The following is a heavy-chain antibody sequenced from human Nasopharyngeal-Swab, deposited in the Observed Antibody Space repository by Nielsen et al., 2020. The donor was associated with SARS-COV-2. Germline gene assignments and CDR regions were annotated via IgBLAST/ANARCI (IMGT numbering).Heavy chain of an antibody. Sequence: GESLKISCADSGFTFGRDWMSWVRQAPGKGLEWVANIKQDGSETYYVDSVKGRFTISRDNAKNSLYLQMNSLRAEDTAVYYCARDLGHSGYDLYDYWGQGTLVTVSS. D-gene: IGHD5-12*01. J-gene: IGHJ4*02. CDR3: ARDLGHSGYDLYDY. V-gene: IGHV3-7*03. CDR2: IKQDGSET. CDR1: GFTFGRDW.